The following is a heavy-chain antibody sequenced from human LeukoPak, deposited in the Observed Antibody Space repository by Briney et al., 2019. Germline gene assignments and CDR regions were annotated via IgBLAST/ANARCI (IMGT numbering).Heavy chain of an antibody. CDR1: GFTFSSYA. CDR2: ISGSGGSS. CDR3: AKDGRLSDYYYYGMDV. D-gene: IGHD3-16*02. J-gene: IGHJ6*02. Sequence: GGSLRLSCAASGFTFSSYAMSWVRQAPGKGLEWVSAISGSGGSSYYADSVKGRFTISRDNSKNTLYLQMNSLRAEDTAVYYCAKDGRLSDYYYYGMDVWGQGTTVTVSS. V-gene: IGHV3-23*01.